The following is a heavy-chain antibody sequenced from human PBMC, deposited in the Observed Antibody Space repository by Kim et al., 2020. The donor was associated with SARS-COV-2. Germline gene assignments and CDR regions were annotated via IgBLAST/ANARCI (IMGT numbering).Heavy chain of an antibody. Sequence: GGSLRLSCAASGFTFSNAWMRWVRQAPGKGLEWVGLIKDKTDGGTTDYAAPVKGRFSISRDDSKNTLSLQMNSLKIEDTVMYYCTTDNVAYCGGDCSSHDAFYIWGKGTMFTVSS. D-gene: IGHD2-21*02. V-gene: IGHV3-15*01. CDR2: IKDKTDGGTT. CDR3: TTDNVAYCGGDCSSHDAFYI. J-gene: IGHJ3*02. CDR1: GFTFSNAW.